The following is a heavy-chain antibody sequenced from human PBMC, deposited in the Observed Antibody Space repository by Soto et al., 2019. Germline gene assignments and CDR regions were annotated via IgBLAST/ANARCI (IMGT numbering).Heavy chain of an antibody. V-gene: IGHV1-3*01. CDR3: ARELQGRYYFDF. D-gene: IGHD4-4*01. J-gene: IGHJ4*02. CDR2: ITADNGDT. Sequence: SVKVSCKTSGYSFTSYAMPWVRQAPGQRLEWLGWITADNGDTKYSQKFSGRVTITRDTSANTAFIELSRRRSEATAMYYGARELQGRYYFDFWGQGTLVTFSS. CDR1: GYSFTSYA.